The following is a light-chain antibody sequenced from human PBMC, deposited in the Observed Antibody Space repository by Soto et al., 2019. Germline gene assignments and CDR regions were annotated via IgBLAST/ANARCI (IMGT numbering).Light chain of an antibody. J-gene: IGKJ1*01. CDR1: QSISSY. CDR3: QQSYSTSWT. CDR2: AAS. Sequence: DIQMTQSPSSLSASVGDRVTITCRASQSISSYLTWYQQKPGKAPKLLIYAASSLQSGVPSRFSGSGSGTDFTLTISRLQPEDFAPYYCQQSYSTSWTFGQGTQVAIK. V-gene: IGKV1-39*01.